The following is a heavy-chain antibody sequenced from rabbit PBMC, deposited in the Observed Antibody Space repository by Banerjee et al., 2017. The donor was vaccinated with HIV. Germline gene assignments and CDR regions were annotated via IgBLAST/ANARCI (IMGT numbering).Heavy chain of an antibody. CDR3: ASDPYTGTTYYFDL. J-gene: IGHJ4*01. CDR1: GIDFSSYY. CDR2: IYTLSGST. Sequence: QSLEESGGDLVKPGASLTLTCEASGIDFSSYYMCWVRQAPGKGLELIACIYTLSGSTDYASWAKGRFTISRSTNLNTVDLKMTSLTAADTATYFCASDPYTGTTYYFDLWGQGTLVTVS. V-gene: IGHV1S43*01. D-gene: IGHD8-1*01.